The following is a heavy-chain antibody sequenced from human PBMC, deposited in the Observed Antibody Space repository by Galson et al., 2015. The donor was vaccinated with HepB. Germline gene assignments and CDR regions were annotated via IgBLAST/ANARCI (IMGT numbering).Heavy chain of an antibody. Sequence: QSGAEVKKPGESLRISCKGSGYSFTSYWISWVRQMPGKGLEWMGRIDPSDSYTNYSPSFQGHVTISADKSISTAYLQWSSLKASDTAMYYCARLGGDEGSSLMPLYNWFDPWGQGTLVTVSS. CDR1: GYSFTSYW. J-gene: IGHJ5*02. CDR2: IDPSDSYT. CDR3: ARLGGDEGSSLMPLYNWFDP. V-gene: IGHV5-10-1*01. D-gene: IGHD6-13*01.